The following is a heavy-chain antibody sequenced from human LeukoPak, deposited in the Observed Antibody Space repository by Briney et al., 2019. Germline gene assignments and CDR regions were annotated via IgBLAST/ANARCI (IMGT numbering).Heavy chain of an antibody. CDR1: GYSITSYW. CDR3: ARQEYCSGGSCYTWFDP. Sequence: GESLKISCKGSGYSITSYWIAWVRQMPGKGLEWMGMIYPADSDIRYSPSFQGQVTISADKSISTAYLQWSSLKASDTAMYYCARQEYCSGGSCYTWFDPWGQGTLDTVSS. D-gene: IGHD2-15*01. J-gene: IGHJ5*02. V-gene: IGHV5-51*01. CDR2: IYPADSDI.